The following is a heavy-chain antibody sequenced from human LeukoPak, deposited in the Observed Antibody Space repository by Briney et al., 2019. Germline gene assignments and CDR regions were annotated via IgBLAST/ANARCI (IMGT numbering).Heavy chain of an antibody. CDR2: ISGSGGST. J-gene: IGHJ4*02. V-gene: IGHV3-23*01. CDR1: GFTFSSYA. CDR3: AREYCSSTSCYRAWDY. Sequence: PGGSLRLSCAASGFTFSSYAMSWVRQAPGKGLEWVSAISGSGGSTYYADSVKGRFTISRDNSKNTLYLQMNSLRAEDTAVYYCAREYCSSTSCYRAWDYWGQGTLVTVSS. D-gene: IGHD2-2*01.